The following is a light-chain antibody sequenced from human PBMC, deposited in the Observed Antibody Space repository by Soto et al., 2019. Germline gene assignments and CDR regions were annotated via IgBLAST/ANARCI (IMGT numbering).Light chain of an antibody. CDR3: QQYVAYPLT. J-gene: IGKJ4*01. CDR2: QAS. V-gene: IGKV1-5*03. Sequence: DIQMTQSPSTLSASEGDRVTITCRASQSVNRWLAWYQQKPGKAPKALIYQASRLESGVQPRFSGSGSGTEVTLTINSLHPDDCATDYCQQYVAYPLTFGGGTKVEI. CDR1: QSVNRW.